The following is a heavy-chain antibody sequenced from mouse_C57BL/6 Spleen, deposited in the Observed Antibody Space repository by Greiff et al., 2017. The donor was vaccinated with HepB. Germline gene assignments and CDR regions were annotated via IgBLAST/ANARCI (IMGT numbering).Heavy chain of an antibody. CDR1: GFNIKDYY. CDR3: ASYYDYDESFAY. V-gene: IGHV14-2*01. D-gene: IGHD2-4*01. CDR2: IDPEDGET. J-gene: IGHJ3*01. Sequence: EVKLMESGAELVKPGASVKLSCTASGFNIKDYYMHWVKQRTEQGLEWIGRIDPEDGETKYAPKFQGKATITADTSSNTAYLQLSSLTSEDTAVYYCASYYDYDESFAYWGQGTLVTVSA.